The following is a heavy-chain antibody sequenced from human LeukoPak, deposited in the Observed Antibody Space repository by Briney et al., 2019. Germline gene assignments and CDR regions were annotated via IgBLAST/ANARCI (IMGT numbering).Heavy chain of an antibody. CDR2: VNIDGSSV. CDR1: GFTVSSYW. Sequence: GGSLRLSCATSGFTVSSYWTHWVRQAPGKGLVWLSRVNIDGSSVAYADSVKGRFTISRDNAKDSLYLQMNSLRAEDTAVYYCASGVEGTSWIVNWGRGTLVTVSS. CDR3: ASGVEGTSWIVN. J-gene: IGHJ4*01. V-gene: IGHV3-74*01. D-gene: IGHD2-15*01.